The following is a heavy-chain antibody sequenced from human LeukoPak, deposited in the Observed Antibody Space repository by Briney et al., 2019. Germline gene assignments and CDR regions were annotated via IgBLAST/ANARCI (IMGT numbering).Heavy chain of an antibody. CDR2: INPNSGGT. J-gene: IGHJ4*02. D-gene: IGHD3-9*01. Sequence: GASVKVSCKASGYTFTGYYMHWVRQAPGQGLEWMGWINPNSGGTNYAQKFQGRVTMTRDTSISTAYMELSRLRSDDTAVYYCARGSILTGYYSINMGVYFDYWGQGTLVTVSS. CDR1: GYTFTGYY. V-gene: IGHV1-2*02. CDR3: ARGSILTGYYSINMGVYFDY.